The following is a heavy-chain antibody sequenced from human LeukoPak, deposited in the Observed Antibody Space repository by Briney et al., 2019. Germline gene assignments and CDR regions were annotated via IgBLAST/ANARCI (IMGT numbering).Heavy chain of an antibody. J-gene: IGHJ6*03. CDR2: INLDSGDT. Sequence: GASVQVSCKASGFTLSGYYMHWVRQAPGQPLEWMGWINLDSGDTQYAQKFQDRVALSRDTSITTAYMEMTTLRSDDTAVFYCARDYYYYMDVWGKGTTVIVSS. CDR3: ARDYYYYMDV. V-gene: IGHV1-2*02. CDR1: GFTLSGYY.